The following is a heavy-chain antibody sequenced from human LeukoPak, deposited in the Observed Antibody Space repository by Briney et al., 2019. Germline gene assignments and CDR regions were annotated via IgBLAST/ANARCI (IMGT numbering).Heavy chain of an antibody. V-gene: IGHV1-18*01. CDR2: ISAYNGNT. D-gene: IGHD4-17*01. CDR3: ARVQDYVNWFDP. Sequence: ASVKVSCKPSGYTFTSYGISWVRQAPGQGLEWMGWISAYNGNTNYAQKLQGRVTMTTDTSTSTAYMELRSLRSDDTAVYYCARVQDYVNWFDPWGQGTLVTVSS. CDR1: GYTFTSYG. J-gene: IGHJ5*02.